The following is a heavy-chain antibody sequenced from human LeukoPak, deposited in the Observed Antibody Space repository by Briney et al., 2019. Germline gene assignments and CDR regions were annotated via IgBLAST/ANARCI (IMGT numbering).Heavy chain of an antibody. V-gene: IGHV4-59*12. Sequence: PSETLSLTCSVSGGSINTYYWSWIRQTPGKGLEWIGFIYYTGSTNYNPSLKSRVTTSVDTSKSQFSLKLTSVTAADTALYYCARGANRLDSWGRGTLVTVSS. CDR3: ARGANRLDS. J-gene: IGHJ4*02. CDR2: IYYTGST. D-gene: IGHD1-14*01. CDR1: GGSINTYY.